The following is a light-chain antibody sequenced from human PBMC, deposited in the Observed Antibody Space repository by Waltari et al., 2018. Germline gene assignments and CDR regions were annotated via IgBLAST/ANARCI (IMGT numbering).Light chain of an antibody. V-gene: IGKV3-11*01. Sequence: EIVLTQSPATLSLSPGERATLSCRASQSVSTYLGWYQQKPGQAPRLRIFDASSRATGCAARLSATGSGTDFTLTISSLEPEDFATYYCQQRSDWPLTFGGGTKVELK. J-gene: IGKJ4*01. CDR3: QQRSDWPLT. CDR1: QSVSTY. CDR2: DAS.